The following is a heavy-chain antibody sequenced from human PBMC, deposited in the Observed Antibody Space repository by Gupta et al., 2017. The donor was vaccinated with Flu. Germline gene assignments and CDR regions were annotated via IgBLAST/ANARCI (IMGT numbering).Heavy chain of an antibody. D-gene: IGHD4-17*01. CDR2: IRGSGGST. V-gene: IGHV3-23*01. J-gene: IGHJ4*02. CDR3: AKGGVYGDYYFDY. Sequence: EVQLLESGGGLVQPGGSLRLSCAASGLTFSRYAMSLVRQAPGKGLGWIAAIRGSGGSTYYADSVKDRFTISRDNSKNTLYLKMNSLRAEDTAVYYCAKGGVYGDYYFDYWGQGTLVTASS. CDR1: GLTFSRYA.